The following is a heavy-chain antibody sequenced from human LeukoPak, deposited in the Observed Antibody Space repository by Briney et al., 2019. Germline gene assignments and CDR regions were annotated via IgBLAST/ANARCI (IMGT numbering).Heavy chain of an antibody. CDR3: ARALWGWLQSLDAFDI. Sequence: PGGSLRLSCAASGFTVSSNYMSWVRQAPGKGLEWVSVIYSGGSTYYADSVKGRFTISRDNSKNTLYLQMNSLRAEDTAVYYCARALWGWLQSLDAFDIWGQGTMVTVSS. V-gene: IGHV3-66*01. D-gene: IGHD5-24*01. CDR1: GFTVSSNY. J-gene: IGHJ3*02. CDR2: IYSGGST.